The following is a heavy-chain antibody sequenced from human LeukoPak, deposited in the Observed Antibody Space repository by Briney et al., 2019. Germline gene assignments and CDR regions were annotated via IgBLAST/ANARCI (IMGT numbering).Heavy chain of an antibody. CDR2: ISYDGSNK. Sequence: GRSLRLSCAASGFTCSSYGMHWVRQAPGKGLEWVAVISYDGSNKYYADSVKGRFTISRDNSKNTLYLQMNSLRAEDTAVYYCAKDYGSSGWDPLDYWGQGTLVTVSS. V-gene: IGHV3-30*18. CDR1: GFTCSSYG. D-gene: IGHD6-19*01. CDR3: AKDYGSSGWDPLDY. J-gene: IGHJ4*02.